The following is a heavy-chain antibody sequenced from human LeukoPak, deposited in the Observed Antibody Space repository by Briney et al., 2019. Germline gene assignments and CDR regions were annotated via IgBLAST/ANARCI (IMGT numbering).Heavy chain of an antibody. CDR3: RRDQGDAGTRIKRDGHYMDV. CDR1: GFTFGLYA. Sequence: GGSLRLSCAASGFTFGLYAMHWVRQAPGKGLEWVAVISYDGRHQYYADSVEGRFTISRDSSRSTVDLQMNSLRSEDTALYYSRRDQGDAGTRIKRDGHYMDVWGKGTTVTVSS. J-gene: IGHJ6*03. CDR2: ISYDGRHQ. V-gene: IGHV3-30*01. D-gene: IGHD1-1*01.